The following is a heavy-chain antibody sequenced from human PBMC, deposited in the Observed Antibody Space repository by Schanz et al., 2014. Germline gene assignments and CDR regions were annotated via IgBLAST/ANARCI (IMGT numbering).Heavy chain of an antibody. CDR2: IYGGGIR. D-gene: IGHD2-8*01. Sequence: EVQLVESGGGLVQPGGSLRLSCAASGFTVSSNYMSWVRQAPGKGLEWVSVIYGGGIRYSADSVKGRFTISRDSSRNTLYLQMNSLRAEDTAVYYCASLYDREYFDYWGQGTLVTVSS. J-gene: IGHJ4*02. V-gene: IGHV3-66*01. CDR1: GFTVSSNY. CDR3: ASLYDREYFDY.